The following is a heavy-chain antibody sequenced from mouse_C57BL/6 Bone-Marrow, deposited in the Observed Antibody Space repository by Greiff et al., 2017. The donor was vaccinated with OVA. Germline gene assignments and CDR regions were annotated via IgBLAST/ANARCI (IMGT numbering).Heavy chain of an antibody. CDR3: ASSYDYDGPWFAY. CDR2: IYPGSGST. V-gene: IGHV1-55*01. Sequence: VQLQQPGAELVKPGASVKMSCKASGYTFTSYWITWVKQRPGQGLEWIGDIYPGSGSTNYNEKFKSKATLTVDTSSSTAYMQLSSLTSEDSAVYYCASSYDYDGPWFAYWGQGTLVTVSA. D-gene: IGHD2-4*01. J-gene: IGHJ3*01. CDR1: GYTFTSYW.